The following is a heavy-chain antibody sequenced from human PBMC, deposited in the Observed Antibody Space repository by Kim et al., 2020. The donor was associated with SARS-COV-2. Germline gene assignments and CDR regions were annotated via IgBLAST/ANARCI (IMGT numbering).Heavy chain of an antibody. J-gene: IGHJ4*02. Sequence: PTYAQGFPGRFVFSLDTSVSTAYLQISSLKAEDTAVYFCARDSSGYFDSWGQGTLVTVSS. D-gene: IGHD2-8*02. V-gene: IGHV7-4-1*02. CDR2: P. CDR3: ARDSSGYFDS.